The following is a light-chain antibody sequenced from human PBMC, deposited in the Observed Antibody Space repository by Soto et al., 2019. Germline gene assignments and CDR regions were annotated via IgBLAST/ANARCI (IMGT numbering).Light chain of an antibody. CDR1: QSVSSN. CDR2: GAS. J-gene: IGKJ1*01. CDR3: QQYNNWPQT. Sequence: EIVMTQSPATLSVSPGERATLSCRASQSVSSNSAWYQQKPGQAPRLLIYGASTRATGISARFSGSGSGTEFTLTISSLQSEDFAVYYCQQYNNWPQTFGQGTKVEIK. V-gene: IGKV3-15*01.